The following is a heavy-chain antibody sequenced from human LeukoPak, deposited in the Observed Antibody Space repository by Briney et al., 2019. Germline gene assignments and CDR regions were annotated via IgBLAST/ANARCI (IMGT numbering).Heavy chain of an antibody. J-gene: IGHJ4*02. CDR2: IYYSGST. Sequence: SETLSLTCTVSGGSISSYYWSWIRQPPGKGLGWIGYIYYSGSTNYNPSLKSRVTISVDTSKNQFSLKLTSVTAADTALYYCARHRVGVTRDFDYWGQGTLVTVSS. CDR3: ARHRVGVTRDFDY. CDR1: GGSISSYY. D-gene: IGHD1-26*01. V-gene: IGHV4-59*08.